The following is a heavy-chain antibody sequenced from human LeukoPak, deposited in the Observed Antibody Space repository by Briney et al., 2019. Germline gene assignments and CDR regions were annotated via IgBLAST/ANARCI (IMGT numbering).Heavy chain of an antibody. Sequence: GGSLRLSCAASGFTFSSYSMNWVRQAPGKGLEWVSSISSSSSYIYYADSVKGRFTISRDNAKNTLYLQMNSLRAEDTAVYYCAKCPPGIAVAGRPFFDYWGQGTLVTVSS. V-gene: IGHV3-21*04. J-gene: IGHJ4*02. CDR3: AKCPPGIAVAGRPFFDY. CDR1: GFTFSSYS. D-gene: IGHD6-19*01. CDR2: ISSSSSYI.